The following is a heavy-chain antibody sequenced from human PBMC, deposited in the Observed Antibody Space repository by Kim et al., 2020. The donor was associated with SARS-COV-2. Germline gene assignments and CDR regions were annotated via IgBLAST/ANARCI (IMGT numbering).Heavy chain of an antibody. Sequence: SETLSLTCTVSGGSVSSGSYYWSWIRQPPGKGLEWIGYIYYSGSTNYNPSLKSRVTISVDTSKNQFSLKLSSVTAADTAVYYCARGNTASYGMDVWGQGTTVTVSS. CDR1: GGSVSSGSYY. CDR3: ARGNTASYGMDV. D-gene: IGHD5-18*01. J-gene: IGHJ6*02. V-gene: IGHV4-61*01. CDR2: IYYSGST.